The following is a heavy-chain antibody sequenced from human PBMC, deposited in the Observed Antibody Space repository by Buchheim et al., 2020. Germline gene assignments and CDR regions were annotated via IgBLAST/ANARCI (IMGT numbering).Heavy chain of an antibody. CDR1: GFTFSTYN. J-gene: IGHJ6*02. Sequence: EVQLVESGGGLVQPGGSLRLSCAASGFTFSTYNMNWVRQAPGKGLEWVLYITTSSSTIYYADSVKGRFTISRDNAKNSLYLQMNSLRAEDTAVYYCARIHDYYYGMDVWGQGTT. V-gene: IGHV3-48*01. CDR2: ITTSSSTI. CDR3: ARIHDYYYGMDV.